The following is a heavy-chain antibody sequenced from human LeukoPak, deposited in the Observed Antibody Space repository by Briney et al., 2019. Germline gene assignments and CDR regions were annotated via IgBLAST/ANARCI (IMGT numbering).Heavy chain of an antibody. CDR2: INSDGSST. D-gene: IGHD4-17*01. J-gene: IGHJ4*02. CDR1: GFTFSSYW. Sequence: GGSLRLSCAASGFTFSSYWMHWVRQAPGKGLVWVSRINSDGSSTSYADSVKGRFTISRDNAKNTLYLQMNSLRAEDTAVYYCAKEIWPTVTISGRTYFDYWGQGTLVTVSS. CDR3: AKEIWPTVTISGRTYFDY. V-gene: IGHV3-74*01.